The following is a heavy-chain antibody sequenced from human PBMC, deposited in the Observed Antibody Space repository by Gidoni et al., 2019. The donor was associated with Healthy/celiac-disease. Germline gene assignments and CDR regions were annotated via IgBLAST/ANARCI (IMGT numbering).Heavy chain of an antibody. Sequence: EVQRVESGGGVVKTGGSLRLAGAASGFTCSSYSMNWVRQAPGKGLEGVSSISSSSSYIYYADSVKGRFTISRDNAKNSLYLQMNRLSAEDTAVYYCARYEGSGGDWFDPWGQGTLVTVSS. CDR1: GFTCSSYS. V-gene: IGHV3-21*01. D-gene: IGHD6-19*01. CDR2: ISSSSSYI. J-gene: IGHJ5*02. CDR3: ARYEGSGGDWFDP.